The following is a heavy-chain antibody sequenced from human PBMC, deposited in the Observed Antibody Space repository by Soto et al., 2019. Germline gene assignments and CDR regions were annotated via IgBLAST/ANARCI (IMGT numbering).Heavy chain of an antibody. CDR2: INSDGSVS. V-gene: IGHV3-74*01. J-gene: IGHJ6*03. CDR1: GLTFSNYW. D-gene: IGHD2-15*01. CDR3: ARGDCVGGTCYSLAGSFYYYMDV. Sequence: EVQLVESGGGLVQPGGSWRLSCEASGLTFSNYWMYWVRQAPGKGLVGVSRINSDGSVSSYADSVKGRLTISRDNVKNTLYLQMDSLRAEDTAVYYCARGDCVGGTCYSLAGSFYYYMDVWGKGTTVTVFS.